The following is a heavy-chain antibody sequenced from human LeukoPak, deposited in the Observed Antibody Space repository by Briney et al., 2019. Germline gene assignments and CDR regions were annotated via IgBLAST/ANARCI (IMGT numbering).Heavy chain of an antibody. V-gene: IGHV3-23*01. D-gene: IGHD3-22*01. CDR1: GFTFSNYT. CDR2: ITDDGAGT. CDR3: AKDGYDSGAYHTSHY. J-gene: IGHJ4*02. Sequence: PGGSLRLSCAASGFTFSNYTMNWVRLAPGKGLEWVSSITDDGAGTYYADSVRGRFTISRENSKNTVYLQMNSLRAEDTAVYYCAKDGYDSGAYHTSHYWGQGTLVTVSS.